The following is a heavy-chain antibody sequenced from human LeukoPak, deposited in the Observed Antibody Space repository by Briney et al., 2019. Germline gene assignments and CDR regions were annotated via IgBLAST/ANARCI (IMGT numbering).Heavy chain of an antibody. CDR3: ARERYSSSWYGYFQH. V-gene: IGHV1-69*13. CDR2: IIPIFGTA. Sequence: SVKVSCKASGGTFSSYAISWVRQAPGQGLEWMGGIIPIFGTANYAQKFQGRVTITADESTSTAYMELSSLRSEDTAVYYCARERYSSSWYGYFQHWGQGTLVTVTS. D-gene: IGHD6-13*01. CDR1: GGTFSSYA. J-gene: IGHJ1*01.